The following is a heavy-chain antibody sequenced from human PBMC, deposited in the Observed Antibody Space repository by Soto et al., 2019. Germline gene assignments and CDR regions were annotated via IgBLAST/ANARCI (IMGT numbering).Heavy chain of an antibody. V-gene: IGHV4-30-2*01. CDR2: IYHSGST. Sequence: PSETLSLTCAVSCGSISSCGYSWSWIRQPPGKGLEWIGYIYHSGSTYYNPSLKSRVTISVDTSKNQFSLKLSSVTAADTAVYYCARVSGIYYYGMDVWGQGTTVTVSS. CDR3: ARVSGIYYYGMDV. CDR1: CGSISSCGYS. D-gene: IGHD3-10*01. J-gene: IGHJ6*02.